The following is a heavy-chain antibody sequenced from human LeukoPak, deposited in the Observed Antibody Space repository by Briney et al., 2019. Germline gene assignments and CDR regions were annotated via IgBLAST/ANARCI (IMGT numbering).Heavy chain of an antibody. CDR2: IVVGSGNT. J-gene: IGHJ1*01. V-gene: IGHV1-58*02. CDR3: AADTLYSGT. D-gene: IGHD4-23*01. CDR1: GFTFGSIA. Sequence: ASVKVSCKASGFTFGSIAMQWVRQAHGQPLEWIGWIVVGSGNTNYAQNFQQRLTITRDMSTNTAYMEMKSLRPEATAVYYCAADTLYSGTWGQGTLVTVSS.